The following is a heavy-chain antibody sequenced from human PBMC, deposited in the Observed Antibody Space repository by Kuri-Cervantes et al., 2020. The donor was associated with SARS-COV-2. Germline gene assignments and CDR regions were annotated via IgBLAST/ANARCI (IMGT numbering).Heavy chain of an antibody. V-gene: IGHV3-66*02. J-gene: IGHJ4*02. Sequence: GESLKISCAASGFTVSSNYMSWVRQAPGKGLEWVSVIYSGGSTYYADSVKGRFTISRDNSKNTLYLQMNSLRAEDTAVYYCASGGHVVVIAPVDYWGQGTLVTVSS. D-gene: IGHD2-21*01. CDR2: IYSGGST. CDR1: GFTVSSNY. CDR3: ASGGHVVVIAPVDY.